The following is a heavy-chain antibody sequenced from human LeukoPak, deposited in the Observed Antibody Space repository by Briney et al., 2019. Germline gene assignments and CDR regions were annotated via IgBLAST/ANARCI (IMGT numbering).Heavy chain of an antibody. CDR1: GFTFSSYS. J-gene: IGHJ4*02. Sequence: PGGSLRLSCEASGFTFSSYSMNWVRQAPGKGLEWVSSISSSSSYIYYADSVKGRFTISRDNAKNSLYLQMNSLRAEDTAVYYCARASRDYDSSGYGFWGQGTLVTVSS. V-gene: IGHV3-21*01. D-gene: IGHD3-22*01. CDR2: ISSSSSYI. CDR3: ARASRDYDSSGYGF.